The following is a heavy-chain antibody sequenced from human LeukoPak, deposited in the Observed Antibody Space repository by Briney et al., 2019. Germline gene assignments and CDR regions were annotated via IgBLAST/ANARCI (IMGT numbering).Heavy chain of an antibody. CDR2: IYYSGST. V-gene: IGHV4-59*01. Sequence: AETLSLTCNVSGDSISSYYWSWIRQPPGKGLEWIGYIYYSGSTNYNPSLKSRVTISVDTSKKQVSLKLSSVTAADAAVYYCARGRYYPPDVWGKGTTVTVSS. J-gene: IGHJ6*04. CDR1: GDSISSYY. D-gene: IGHD3-10*01. CDR3: ARGRYYPPDV.